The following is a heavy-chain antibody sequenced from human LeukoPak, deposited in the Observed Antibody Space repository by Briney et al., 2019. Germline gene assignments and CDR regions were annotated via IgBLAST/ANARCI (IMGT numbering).Heavy chain of an antibody. CDR2: INPNSGGT. CDR3: AREVAGWDFDY. J-gene: IGHJ4*02. V-gene: IGHV1-2*06. CDR1: GYTFTGYY. Sequence: ASVKVSCEASGYTFTGYYMHWVRQAPGQGLEWMGRINPNSGGTNHAQKFQGRVTMTRDTSISTAYMELSRLRSDDTAVYYCAREVAGWDFDYWGQGTLVTVSS. D-gene: IGHD1-14*01.